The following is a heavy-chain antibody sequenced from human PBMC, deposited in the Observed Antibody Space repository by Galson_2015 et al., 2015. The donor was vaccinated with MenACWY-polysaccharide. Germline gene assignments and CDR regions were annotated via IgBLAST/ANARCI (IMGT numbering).Heavy chain of an antibody. CDR1: GLTFSNWW. CDR2: IKKDGSEK. J-gene: IGHJ6*02. D-gene: IGHD7-27*01. V-gene: IGHV3-7*01. CDR3: ARGHLGLGL. Sequence: SLRLSCAASGLTFSNWWMTWVRQAPGKGLEWVASIKKDGSEKYYVGSVKGRFTISRDNAKDSLYLQMNSLRDDDTAVYFCARGHLGLGLWGQGTTVTVSS.